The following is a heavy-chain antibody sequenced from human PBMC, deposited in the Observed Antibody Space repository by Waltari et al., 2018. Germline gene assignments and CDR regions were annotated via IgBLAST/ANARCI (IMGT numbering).Heavy chain of an antibody. CDR1: GGSISSYY. J-gene: IGHJ4*02. Sequence: QVQLQESGPGLVKPSETLSLTCTVSGGSISSYYWSWIRQPAGKGLELIGRIYTSGSTNYTPSLKSRVTMSVDTSKNQFSLKLSSVTAADTAVYYCARGGVVAATHVFDYWGQGTLVTVSS. D-gene: IGHD2-15*01. V-gene: IGHV4-4*07. CDR2: IYTSGST. CDR3: ARGGVVAATHVFDY.